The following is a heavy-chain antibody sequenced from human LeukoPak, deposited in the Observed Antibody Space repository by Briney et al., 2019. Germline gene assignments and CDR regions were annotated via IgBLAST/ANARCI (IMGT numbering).Heavy chain of an antibody. CDR1: PGYY. Sequence: ASVKVSCKTSPGYYIHWLRQAPGHGLEYMGWIHPNSGASKSVPKFQGRVTMTRDTSINTDYVELSSLTSDDTAMYYCAREGKAGSSGWFGAFDIWGQGTMVIVSS. J-gene: IGHJ3*02. V-gene: IGHV1-2*02. CDR3: AREGKAGSSGWFGAFDI. CDR2: IHPNSGAS. D-gene: IGHD6-13*01.